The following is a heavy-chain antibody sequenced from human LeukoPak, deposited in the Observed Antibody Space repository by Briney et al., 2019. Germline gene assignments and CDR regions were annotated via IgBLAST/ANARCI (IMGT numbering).Heavy chain of an antibody. CDR2: IIPIFGTT. CDR3: TREGGIVGATETYNWFDP. J-gene: IGHJ5*02. D-gene: IGHD1-26*01. CDR1: GGTFSSYA. Sequence: GASVKVSCKASGGTFSSYAFSWVRQAPGQGLEWMAGIIPIFGTTNYAQKFQGRVTITADESTSTAYMELSSLRSEDTAVYYCTREGGIVGATETYNWFDPWGQGTLVTASS. V-gene: IGHV1-69*13.